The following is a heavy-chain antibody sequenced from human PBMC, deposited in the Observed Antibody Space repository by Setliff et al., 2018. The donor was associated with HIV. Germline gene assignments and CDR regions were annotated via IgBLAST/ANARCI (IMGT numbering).Heavy chain of an antibody. Sequence: ASVKVSCKTSGYMFIAYGMSWVRRAPGQGLEWMGWIGPYNDRTEYAQKFQGRVSLTIDTSASTAYMELRSLRSDDTAVYYCAREDGGYNYAEAFDVWGQGTMVTVSS. CDR2: IGPYNDRT. CDR1: GYMFIAYG. CDR3: AREDGGYNYAEAFDV. D-gene: IGHD3-16*01. J-gene: IGHJ3*01. V-gene: IGHV1-18*01.